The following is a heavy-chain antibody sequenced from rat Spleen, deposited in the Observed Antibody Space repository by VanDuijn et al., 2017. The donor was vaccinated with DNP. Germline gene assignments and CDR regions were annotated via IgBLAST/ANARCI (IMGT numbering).Heavy chain of an antibody. CDR2: INYEGSNT. J-gene: IGHJ2*01. CDR1: GFTFRDHN. CDR3: ARHPPQLGLDY. D-gene: IGHD3-1*01. V-gene: IGHV5-7*01. Sequence: EVQLVESGGGLVQPGRSLKLSCAASGFTFRDHNMAWVRQAPKKGLEWVATINYEGSNTYYRDSVKGRFTISRDNAKSTLYLQMDSLRSEDTATYYGARHPPQLGLDYWGQGVMVTVSS.